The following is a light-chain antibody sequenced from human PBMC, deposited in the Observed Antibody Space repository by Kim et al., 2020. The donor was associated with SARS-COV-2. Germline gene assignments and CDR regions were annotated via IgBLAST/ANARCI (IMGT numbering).Light chain of an antibody. CDR3: QQYGSSRPLT. Sequence: EIVLTQSPGTLSLSPGERATLSCRASQSVSSSYLAWYQQKPGQAPRLLIYGASSRATGIPDRFSGSGSGTDFTLTISRLEPEDFALYYCQQYGSSRPLTFGGGTKVDIK. CDR2: GAS. V-gene: IGKV3-20*01. CDR1: QSVSSSY. J-gene: IGKJ4*01.